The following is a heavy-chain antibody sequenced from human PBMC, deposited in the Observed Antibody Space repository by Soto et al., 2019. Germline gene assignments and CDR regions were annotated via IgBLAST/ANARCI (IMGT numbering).Heavy chain of an antibody. CDR2: IDPSDSYT. CDR3: ARQRSILARGYYDRMDG. Sequence: GESLKISCKGSGYSFTSYWISWVRQMPGKGLEWMGRIDPSDSYTNYSPSFQGHVTISADKSISTAYLQWSSLKASDTAMYYFARQRSILARGYYDRMDGWGQGTMVTVSS. J-gene: IGHJ6*02. CDR1: GYSFTSYW. V-gene: IGHV5-10-1*01. D-gene: IGHD6-6*01.